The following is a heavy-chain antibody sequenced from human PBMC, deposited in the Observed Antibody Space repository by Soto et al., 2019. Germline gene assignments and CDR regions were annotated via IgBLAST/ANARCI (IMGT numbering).Heavy chain of an antibody. D-gene: IGHD3-10*01. CDR3: ARPNSYGVTFHYYYGMDV. CDR1: GGTFNNYA. J-gene: IGHJ6*02. V-gene: IGHV1-69*01. Sequence: QVQLVQSGAEVKRPGSSVKVSCEASGGTFNNYAITWVRQAPGQGLEWMGGIIPMFGTNYAQKFQDRLTIAADESTGTAYMELSGLRPEDTAVYFCARPNSYGVTFHYYYGMDVWGQGTTVTVSS. CDR2: IIPMFGT.